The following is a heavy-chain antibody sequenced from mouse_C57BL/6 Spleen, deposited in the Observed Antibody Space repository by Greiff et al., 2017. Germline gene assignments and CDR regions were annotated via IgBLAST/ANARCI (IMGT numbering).Heavy chain of an antibody. V-gene: IGHV1-39*01. CDR3: ARGSNYVDYYAMDY. CDR2: INPNYGTT. J-gene: IGHJ4*01. D-gene: IGHD2-5*01. CDR1: GYSFTDYN. Sequence: VQLQQSGPELVKPGASVKISCKASGYSFTDYNMNWVKQSNGKSLEWIGVINPNYGTTSYNQKFKGKATLTVDQSSSTAYMQLNSLTSEDSAVYYGARGSNYVDYYAMDYWGQGTSVTVSS.